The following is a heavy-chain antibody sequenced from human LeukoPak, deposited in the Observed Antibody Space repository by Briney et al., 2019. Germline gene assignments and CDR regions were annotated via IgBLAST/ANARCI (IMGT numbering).Heavy chain of an antibody. J-gene: IGHJ4*02. Sequence: SETLSLTCAVSSSSIITNHYWAWIRQPPGKGLQWIGNIYHSGITYYSPSLMSRVTMSVDTSKNQFSLKLSSVTAADTAVYYCARGGQWLPFDSWGQGTLVTGSS. CDR2: IYHSGIT. D-gene: IGHD6-19*01. CDR1: SSSIITNHY. CDR3: ARGGQWLPFDS. V-gene: IGHV4-38-2*01.